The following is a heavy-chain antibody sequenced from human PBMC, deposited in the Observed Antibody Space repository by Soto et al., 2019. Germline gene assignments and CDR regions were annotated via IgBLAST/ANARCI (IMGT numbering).Heavy chain of an antibody. J-gene: IGHJ4*02. Sequence: SQTLSLTCAICGDSVSNNGATWNWIRQSPSRGLEWLGRAYYRSRWQYDYAPSVRSRITINPDTSKNQFSLHLSSVTPEDTAVYYCARDPPDFNSGFDSWGQGSLVTSPQ. CDR1: GDSVSNNGAT. D-gene: IGHD1-26*01. CDR3: ARDPPDFNSGFDS. CDR2: AYYRSRWQY. V-gene: IGHV6-1*01.